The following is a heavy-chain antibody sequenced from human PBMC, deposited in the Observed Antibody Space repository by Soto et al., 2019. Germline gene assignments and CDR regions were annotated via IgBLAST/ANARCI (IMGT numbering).Heavy chain of an antibody. Sequence: LSCAASGFTFSDHYIDWVRQAPGKGLEWVGRSRNKANSYTTEYAASVKGRFTISRDDSKNSLYLQMNSLKTDDTAVYYCARALPPYYFDCSGQGTLVTVSS. CDR3: ARALPPYYFDC. CDR2: SRNKANSYTT. V-gene: IGHV3-72*01. CDR1: GFTFSDHY. J-gene: IGHJ4*02.